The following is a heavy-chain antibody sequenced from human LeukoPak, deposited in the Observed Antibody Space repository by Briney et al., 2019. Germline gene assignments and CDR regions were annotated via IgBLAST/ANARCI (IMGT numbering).Heavy chain of an antibody. J-gene: IGHJ4*02. D-gene: IGHD7-27*01. CDR1: GFTFSTYW. CDR2: ISRGGSTI. CDR3: ATGDHFDY. Sequence: GGSLRLSCAASGFTFSTYWMHWVRQAPGKGLVWVSYISRGGSTIYYADSVKGRFTISRDNAKNSLYLQMNSLRAEDTAVYYCATGDHFDYWGQGTLVTVSS. V-gene: IGHV3-48*04.